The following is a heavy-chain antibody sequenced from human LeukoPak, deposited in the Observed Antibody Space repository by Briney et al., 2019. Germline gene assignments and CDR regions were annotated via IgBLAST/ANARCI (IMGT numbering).Heavy chain of an antibody. CDR1: GGSISTGRYF. CDR2: IYYGGGT. V-gene: IGHV4-39*01. CDR3: ARHSGTYLGVFDS. D-gene: IGHD1-26*01. Sequence: SETLSLTCTVSGGSISTGRYFWGWIRQPPGKGLEWIGNIYYGGGTYYNPSLKSRVTISVDTSKNQFSLKLSSVTAADTAVYYCARHSGTYLGVFDSWGQGTLVTVSS. J-gene: IGHJ4*02.